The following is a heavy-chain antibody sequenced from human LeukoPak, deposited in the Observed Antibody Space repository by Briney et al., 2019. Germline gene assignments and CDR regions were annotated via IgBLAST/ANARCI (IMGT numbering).Heavy chain of an antibody. D-gene: IGHD4-17*01. CDR2: IYYSGST. J-gene: IGHJ6*02. CDR3: ARQGTTTVTTWSYYYYGMDV. V-gene: IGHV4-59*08. CDR1: GGSISSYY. Sequence: SETLSLTCTVSGGSISSYYWSWIRQPPGKGLEWIGYIYYSGSTNYNPSLKSRVTISVDTSKNQISLKLSSVTAADTAVYYCARQGTTTVTTWSYYYYGMDVWGQGTTVTVSS.